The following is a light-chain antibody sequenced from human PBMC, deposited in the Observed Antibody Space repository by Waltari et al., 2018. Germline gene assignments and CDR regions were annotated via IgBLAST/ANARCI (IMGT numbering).Light chain of an antibody. CDR1: QSVGDW. CDR3: QQYSRYSS. V-gene: IGKV1-5*03. Sequence: DIQLTQSPSTLSASIGDRVTITCRASQSVGDWLAWYQQKPGKAPKLLLYRASTLESGFPSRFSGSGSGTEFTLTINSLQPDDFATYYCQQYSRYSSFGPGTKLDIK. J-gene: IGKJ3*01. CDR2: RAS.